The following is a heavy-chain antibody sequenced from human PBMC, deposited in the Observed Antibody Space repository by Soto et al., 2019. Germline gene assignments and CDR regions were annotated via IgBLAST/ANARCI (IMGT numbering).Heavy chain of an antibody. CDR1: GGSISSSNW. CDR2: IYHSGST. CDR3: ARGRIVVVPAAILRTAYYYGMDV. Sequence: QVQLQESGPGLVKPSGTLSLTCAVSGGSISSSNWWSWVRQPPGKGLEWSGEIYHSGSTNYNPSLKSRGTISVDKSKNQFSLKLSSVTAADKAVYYCARGRIVVVPAAILRTAYYYGMDVWGQGTTVTVSS. D-gene: IGHD2-2*02. J-gene: IGHJ6*02. V-gene: IGHV4-4*02.